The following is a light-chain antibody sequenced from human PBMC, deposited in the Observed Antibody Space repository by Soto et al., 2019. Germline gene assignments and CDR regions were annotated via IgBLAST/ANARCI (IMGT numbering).Light chain of an antibody. CDR2: EVS. J-gene: IGLJ2*01. V-gene: IGLV2-14*01. CDR3: ISYNGSTTNYV. Sequence: QSALTQPASGSGSPGQSITISCTGTSSDVGGYKYVSWYQQHPGKAPKLMIYEVSHRPSGVSNRFSGSKSGNTASLTISGLQHEDEADYSCISYNGSTTNYVF. CDR1: SSDVGGYKY.